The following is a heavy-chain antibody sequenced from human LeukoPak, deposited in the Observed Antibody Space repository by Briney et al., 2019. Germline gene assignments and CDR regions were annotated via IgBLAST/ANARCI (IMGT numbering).Heavy chain of an antibody. CDR3: ARHPYGDYGRLYFDY. D-gene: IGHD4-17*01. J-gene: IGHJ4*02. CDR2: IYYSGST. V-gene: IGHV4-59*08. Sequence: PAETLSLTCTVSGVSISSYYWSWLRQPPGKGLEWIGYIYYSGSTNYNPSLKSRVTISVDTSKTQFSLKLSSVTAADTAVYYFARHPYGDYGRLYFDYWGQGTLVTVSS. CDR1: GVSISSYY.